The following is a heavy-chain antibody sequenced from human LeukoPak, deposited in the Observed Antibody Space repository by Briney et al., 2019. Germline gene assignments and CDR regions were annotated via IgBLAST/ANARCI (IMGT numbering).Heavy chain of an antibody. Sequence: SETLSLTCTVYGGSISSSSYYWGWIRQPPGKGLEWIGSIYYSGSTYYNPSLKSRVTISVDTSKNQFSLKLSSVTAADTAVYYCEVYTNDYYYYMDVWGKGTTVTVSS. CDR1: GGSISSSSYY. J-gene: IGHJ6*03. V-gene: IGHV4-39*01. CDR3: EVYTNDYYYYMDV. CDR2: IYYSGST. D-gene: IGHD2-8*01.